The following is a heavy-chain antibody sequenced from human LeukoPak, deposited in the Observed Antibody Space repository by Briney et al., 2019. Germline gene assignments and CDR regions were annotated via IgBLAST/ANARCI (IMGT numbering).Heavy chain of an antibody. CDR2: IIPILGIA. D-gene: IGHD3-10*01. CDR1: GGTFSSYA. CDR3: ASFLSRFGELLYQTHYYYGMDV. Sequence: SVKVSCKASGGTFSSYAISWVRQAPGQGLEWMGRIIPILGIANYAQKFQGRVTITADKSTSTAYMELSSLRSEDTAVYYCASFLSRFGELLYQTHYYYGMDVWGQGTTVTVSS. J-gene: IGHJ6*02. V-gene: IGHV1-69*04.